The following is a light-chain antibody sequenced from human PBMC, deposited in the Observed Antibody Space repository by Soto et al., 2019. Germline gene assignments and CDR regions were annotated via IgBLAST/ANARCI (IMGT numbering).Light chain of an antibody. CDR3: QQRSNWPPIT. V-gene: IGKV3D-20*02. Sequence: EIVLTQSPGTLSLSPGDRATLSCRASQTIRNNYLAWYQQKPGQAPRLLIYGASSRAAGSPDRFSGSGSGTDFTLTISRLEPEDFAVYFCQQRSNWPPITFGQGTRLEIK. CDR2: GAS. J-gene: IGKJ5*01. CDR1: QTIRNNY.